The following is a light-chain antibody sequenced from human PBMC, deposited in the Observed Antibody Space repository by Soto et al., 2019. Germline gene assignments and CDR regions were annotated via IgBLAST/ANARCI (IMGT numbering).Light chain of an antibody. CDR2: GAS. Sequence: EIVMTRSPATLSVSPGETVTLSCRASQSVNSNLAWYQQKPGQAPRLLISGASSRATGIQDRFTGSGSGTDFTLTISRLEPEDFAVYYCKQYGSSPRTFGQGTKVDIK. CDR3: KQYGSSPRT. V-gene: IGKV3-20*01. J-gene: IGKJ1*01. CDR1: QSVNSN.